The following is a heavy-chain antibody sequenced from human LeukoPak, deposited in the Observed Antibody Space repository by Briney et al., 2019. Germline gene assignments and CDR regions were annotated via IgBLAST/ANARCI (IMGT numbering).Heavy chain of an antibody. J-gene: IGHJ4*02. CDR3: AKDPVGGVIVYYFDY. CDR2: ISYDGSNK. V-gene: IGHV3-30*18. Sequence: PGRSLRLSCAASGFTFSSYGMHWVRQAPGKGLEWVAVISYDGSNKYYADSVKGRFTISRGNSKNTLYLQMNSLRAEDTAVYYCAKDPVGGVIVYYFDYWGQGTLVTVSS. D-gene: IGHD3-16*02. CDR1: GFTFSSYG.